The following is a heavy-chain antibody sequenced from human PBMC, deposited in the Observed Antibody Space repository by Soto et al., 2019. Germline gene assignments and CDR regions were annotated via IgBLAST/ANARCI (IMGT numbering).Heavy chain of an antibody. V-gene: IGHV3-30*18. Sequence: QVQLVESGGGVVQPGRSLRLSCAASGFTFSSYGMHWVRQAPGKGLEWVAVISYDGSNKYYADSVKGRFTISRDNSKNTLYLQMNSLRAEDTAVYYCAKNLIALAGTCSDYWGQGTLVTVSS. CDR3: AKNLIALAGTCSDY. J-gene: IGHJ4*02. CDR2: ISYDGSNK. CDR1: GFTFSSYG. D-gene: IGHD6-19*01.